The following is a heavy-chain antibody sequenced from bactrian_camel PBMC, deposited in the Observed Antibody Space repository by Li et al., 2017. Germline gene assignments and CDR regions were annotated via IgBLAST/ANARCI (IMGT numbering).Heavy chain of an antibody. CDR2: IDTDAGIT. CDR1: GNTGNSAL. J-gene: IGHJ4*01. CDR3: AARGSRGCIYPPRETYFNY. D-gene: IGHD2*01. Sequence: VQLVESGGGSVQVGGSLKLSCAASGNTGNSALLGWLRQAPGKEREGVAHIDTDAGITDYADSVKGRFAVSLANAKNTMYLQMNSLKSEDTAMYYCAARGSRGCIYPPRETYFNYWGQGTQVTVS. V-gene: IGHV3S1*01.